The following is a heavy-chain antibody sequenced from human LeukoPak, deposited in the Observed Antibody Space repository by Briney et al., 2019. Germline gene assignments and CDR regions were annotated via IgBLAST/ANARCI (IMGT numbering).Heavy chain of an antibody. CDR3: ASGMSYIAAAGNSDY. J-gene: IGHJ4*02. Sequence: PGASVKVSCKASGYTFTGYYMHWVRQAPGQGLEWMGRINPNSGGTNYAQKFQGRVTITADESTSTAYMELSSLRSEDTAVYYCASGMSYIAAAGNSDYWGQGTLVTVSS. V-gene: IGHV1-2*06. D-gene: IGHD6-13*01. CDR2: INPNSGGT. CDR1: GYTFTGYY.